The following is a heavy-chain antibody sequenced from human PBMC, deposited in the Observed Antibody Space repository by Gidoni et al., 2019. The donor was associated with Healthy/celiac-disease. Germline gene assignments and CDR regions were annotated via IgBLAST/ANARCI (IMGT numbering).Heavy chain of an antibody. CDR3: ARTRGDSSGYYYFDY. CDR2: VIPIFGTA. D-gene: IGHD3-22*01. J-gene: IGHJ4*02. CDR1: GGTFSSYA. Sequence: QVQLVQSGAEVKKPGSSVKVSCKASGGTFSSYAISWVRQAPGQGLEWMGGVIPIFGTANYAQKFQGRVTITANESTSTAYMELSSLSSEDTAVYYCARTRGDSSGYYYFDYWGQGTLVTVSS. V-gene: IGHV1-69*01.